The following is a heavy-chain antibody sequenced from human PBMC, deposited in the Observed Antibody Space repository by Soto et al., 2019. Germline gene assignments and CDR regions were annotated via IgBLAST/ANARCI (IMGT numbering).Heavy chain of an antibody. CDR3: ARDNRFLRATVTTYYYYGMDV. CDR1: GGTFSSYA. V-gene: IGHV1-69*01. Sequence: QVQLVQSGAEVKKPGSSVKVSCKASGGTFSSYAISWARQAPGQGLEWMGGIIPIFGTANYAQKFQGRVTITADESTSTAYMELSSLRSEDTAVYYCARDNRFLRATVTTYYYYGMDVWGQGTTVTVSS. D-gene: IGHD4-17*01. J-gene: IGHJ6*02. CDR2: IIPIFGTA.